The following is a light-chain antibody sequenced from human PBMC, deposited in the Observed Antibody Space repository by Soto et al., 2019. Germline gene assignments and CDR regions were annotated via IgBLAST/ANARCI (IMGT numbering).Light chain of an antibody. Sequence: DIQMTQSPSTLSASVGDTFTVTCRASQSVSGWLAWYQQKPGKAPKLLIYDASSLESGVPSRFSGSGSGTEFTLTISSLQPDDFAAYYCQQYNSFSWTFGQGTKVDIK. J-gene: IGKJ1*01. CDR2: DAS. V-gene: IGKV1-5*01. CDR3: QQYNSFSWT. CDR1: QSVSGW.